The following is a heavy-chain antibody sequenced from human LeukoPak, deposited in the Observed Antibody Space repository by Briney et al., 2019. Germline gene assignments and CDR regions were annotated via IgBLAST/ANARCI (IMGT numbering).Heavy chain of an antibody. J-gene: IGHJ5*02. CDR1: GYTFTSYG. V-gene: IGHV1-46*01. Sequence: ASVKVSCKASGYTFTSYGISWVRQAPGQGLEWMGFINPSGSSAAYAQKFQGRLTMTRDMFTSTDYMELTSLTSDDTAVYYCARDNSVGETAWWFDPWGQGTLVTVSS. D-gene: IGHD1-26*01. CDR3: ARDNSVGETAWWFDP. CDR2: INPSGSSA.